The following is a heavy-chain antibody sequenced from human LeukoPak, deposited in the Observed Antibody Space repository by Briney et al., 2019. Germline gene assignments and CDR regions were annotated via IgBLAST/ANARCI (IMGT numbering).Heavy chain of an antibody. CDR2: ISGSSSYI. V-gene: IGHV3-21*01. D-gene: IGHD6-13*01. CDR3: ARSIAAAGTPMDV. CDR1: GFTFSSYS. J-gene: IGHJ6*02. Sequence: GGSLRLSCVASGFTFSSYSMNWVRQAPGKGLEWVSSISGSSSYIYYADSVEGRFTISRDNAKNSLYLQMYSLRAEDTAVYYCARSIAAAGTPMDVWGQGTTVTVSS.